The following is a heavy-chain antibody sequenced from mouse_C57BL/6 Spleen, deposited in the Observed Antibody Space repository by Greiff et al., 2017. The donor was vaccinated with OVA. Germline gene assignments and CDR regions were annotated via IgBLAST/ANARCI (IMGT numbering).Heavy chain of an antibody. Sequence: EVRLVESGGGLVKPGGSLKLSCAASGFTFSDYGMHWVRQAPEKGLEWVAYISSGSSTIYYADTVKGRFTISRDNAKNTLFLQMTSLRSEDTAMYYCARRTGTDWFAYWGQGTLVTVSA. J-gene: IGHJ3*01. V-gene: IGHV5-17*01. CDR3: ARRTGTDWFAY. CDR1: GFTFSDYG. D-gene: IGHD4-1*01. CDR2: ISSGSSTI.